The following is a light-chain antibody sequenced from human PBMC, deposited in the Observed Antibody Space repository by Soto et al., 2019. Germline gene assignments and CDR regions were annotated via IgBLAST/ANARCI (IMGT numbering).Light chain of an antibody. CDR2: GAS. J-gene: IGKJ1*01. CDR1: QGISTN. V-gene: IGKV1-9*01. Sequence: DIQLTQSPSFLSASVGDRVAITCRASQGISTNLAWYQQKPGKAPKLLIYGASTLQSGVPPKFSGSGSGTEFTLTISSLQPEDFATYYCQQTNTYSRTFGQGTKVDIK. CDR3: QQTNTYSRT.